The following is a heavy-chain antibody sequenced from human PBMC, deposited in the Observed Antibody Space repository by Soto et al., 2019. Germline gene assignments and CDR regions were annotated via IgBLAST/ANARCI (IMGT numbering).Heavy chain of an antibody. CDR3: ARSSITMVREFEYYFDY. V-gene: IGHV4-59*01. CDR1: GGSISSYY. CDR2: IYYSGST. Sequence: PSETLSLTCTVSGGSISSYYWSWIRQPPGKGLEWIGYIYYSGSTNYNPSLKSRVTISVDTSKNQFSLKLSSVTAADTAVYYCARSSITMVREFEYYFDYWGQGTLVTVSS. J-gene: IGHJ4*02. D-gene: IGHD3-10*01.